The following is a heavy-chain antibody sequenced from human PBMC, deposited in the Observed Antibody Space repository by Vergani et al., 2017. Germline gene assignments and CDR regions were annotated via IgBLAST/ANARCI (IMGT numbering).Heavy chain of an antibody. D-gene: IGHD6-13*01. Sequence: QVQLQESGPGLVKPSETLSLTCTVSGGSISSYYWSWIRQPPGKGLEWIGYIYYSGSTNYNPSLKSRVTISVDTSKNQFSLKLSSVIAADTAVYYCARDPGQQLAFDYWGQGTLVTVSS. J-gene: IGHJ4*02. CDR1: GGSISSYY. CDR2: IYYSGST. V-gene: IGHV4-59*01. CDR3: ARDPGQQLAFDY.